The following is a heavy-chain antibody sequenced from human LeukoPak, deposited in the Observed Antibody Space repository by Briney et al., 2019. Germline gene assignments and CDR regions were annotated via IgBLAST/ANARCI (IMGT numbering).Heavy chain of an antibody. Sequence: SVKVSCKASGGTFSSYAISWVRQAPGQGLGWMGGIIPIFGTANYAQKFQGRVAITADKSTSTAYMELSSLRSEDTAVYYCARGPSSGWRWGFDYWGQGTLVTVSS. J-gene: IGHJ4*02. CDR1: GGTFSSYA. D-gene: IGHD6-19*01. V-gene: IGHV1-69*06. CDR2: IIPIFGTA. CDR3: ARGPSSGWRWGFDY.